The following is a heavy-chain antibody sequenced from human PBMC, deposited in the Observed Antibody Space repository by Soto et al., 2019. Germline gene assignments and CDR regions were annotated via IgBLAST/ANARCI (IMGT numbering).Heavy chain of an antibody. CDR3: AKGAGYYDFWSGYYAFDY. CDR2: ITDSGYTA. D-gene: IGHD3-3*01. CDR1: GFSFGTFV. V-gene: IGHV3-23*01. Sequence: PGGSLRLSCAASGFSFGTFVMTWFRQAPGGGLEWVASITDSGYTASYAETVEGRFTVSRDNSKNKLHLQMNDLRAEDTATYYCAKGAGYYDFWSGYYAFDYWGQGTQVTVSS. J-gene: IGHJ4*02.